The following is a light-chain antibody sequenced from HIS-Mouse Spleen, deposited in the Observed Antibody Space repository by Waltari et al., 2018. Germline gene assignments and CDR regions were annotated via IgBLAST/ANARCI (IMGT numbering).Light chain of an antibody. CDR2: WAS. J-gene: IGKJ4*01. CDR1: QSVLYSSNNKNY. V-gene: IGKV4-1*01. CDR3: QQYYSTPFT. Sequence: DIVMTQSPDSLAVSLGERATINCKSSQSVLYSSNNKNYLAWYQQKPGHPPKLLIYWASTRESGVPDRFSGSGSGTDFTLTISSLQAEDVAVYYCQQYYSTPFTFGGGTKVEIK.